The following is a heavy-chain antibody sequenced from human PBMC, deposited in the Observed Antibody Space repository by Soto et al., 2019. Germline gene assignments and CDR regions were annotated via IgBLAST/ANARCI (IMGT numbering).Heavy chain of an antibody. D-gene: IGHD2-2*01. J-gene: IGHJ6*03. Sequence: GGSLRLSCAASGFTFSSCSMNWVRQAPGKGLEWVSSISSSSSYIYYADSVKGRFTISRDNAKNSLYLQMNSLRAEDTAVYYCAREMVNKTLVVPAAMTPSYYYYYMDVWGKGTTVTVSS. V-gene: IGHV3-21*01. CDR1: GFTFSSCS. CDR3: AREMVNKTLVVPAAMTPSYYYYYMDV. CDR2: ISSSSSYI.